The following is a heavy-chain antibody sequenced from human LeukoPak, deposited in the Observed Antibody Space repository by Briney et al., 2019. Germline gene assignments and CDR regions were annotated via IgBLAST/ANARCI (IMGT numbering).Heavy chain of an antibody. CDR1: GGSISSYY. Sequence: PSETLSLTCTVSGGSISSYYWSWIRQPPGKGLEWIGYIYYSGSTNYNPSLKSRVTISVDTSKNQFSLKLSSVTAADTAVYYCARPTATVKDAFDIWGQGTMVTVSS. CDR3: ARPTATVKDAFDI. J-gene: IGHJ3*02. CDR2: IYYSGST. V-gene: IGHV4-59*08. D-gene: IGHD4-17*01.